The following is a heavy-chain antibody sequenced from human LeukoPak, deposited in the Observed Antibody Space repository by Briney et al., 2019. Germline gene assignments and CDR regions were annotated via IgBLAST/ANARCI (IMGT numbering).Heavy chain of an antibody. CDR3: AEDYRSSGPSSWFFDY. Sequence: GGSLRLSCAAPGFTFSSYAMNWVRQAPGKGLEWVSGISSSGGSTYYADSVKGRFTISRDNSKNTLYLQMNNLRAEDTAVYYCAEDYRSSGPSSWFFDYWGQGTLVTVSS. CDR2: ISSSGGST. CDR1: GFTFSSYA. D-gene: IGHD6-13*01. J-gene: IGHJ4*02. V-gene: IGHV3-23*01.